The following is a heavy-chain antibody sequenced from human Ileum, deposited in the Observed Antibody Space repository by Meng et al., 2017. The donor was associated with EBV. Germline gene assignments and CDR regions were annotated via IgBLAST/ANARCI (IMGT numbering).Heavy chain of an antibody. CDR2: TSHSGST. CDR3: ASSDYYRSDY. CDR1: GGSISRSDW. D-gene: IGHD3-22*01. V-gene: IGHV4-4*02. Sequence: QVHLQEPGPGLVTPSETLSLTCAVSGGSISRSDWWSWVRQPPGKGLEWIGETSHSGSTNYSPSLKSRVTISLDKSKNQLSLKLNSVTAADTAVYYCASSDYYRSDYWGQGTLVTVSS. J-gene: IGHJ4*02.